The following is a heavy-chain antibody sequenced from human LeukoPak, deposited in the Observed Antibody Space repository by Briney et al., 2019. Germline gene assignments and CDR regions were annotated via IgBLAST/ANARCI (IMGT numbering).Heavy chain of an antibody. CDR3: ARGVPAAYNWFDP. CDR2: MNPNSGNT. D-gene: IGHD2-2*01. J-gene: IGHJ5*02. Sequence: ASVKVSCKASGYAFTSYDINWVRQATGQGLEWMGWMNPNSGNTGYAQKFQGRVTMTRNTSISTAYMELSSLRSEDTAVYYCARGVPAAYNWFDPWGQGTLVTVSS. V-gene: IGHV1-8*01. CDR1: GYAFTSYD.